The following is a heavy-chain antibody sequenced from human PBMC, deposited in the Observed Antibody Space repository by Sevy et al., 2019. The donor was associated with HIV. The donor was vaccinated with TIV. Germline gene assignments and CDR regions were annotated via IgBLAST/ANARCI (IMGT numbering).Heavy chain of an antibody. CDR1: GFTFGDYA. CDR3: TRWKGLHSIFDY. J-gene: IGHJ4*02. CDR2: LKSKADGGTV. D-gene: IGHD1-1*01. Sequence: GGSLRLSCTTSGFTFGDYAMNWVRQAPGKGLGWVAFLKSKADGGTVDHAASMKGRFTISRDDSKSMAYLQMTDLTTEVTGVYYCTRWKGLHSIFDYWGQGAMVTVSS. V-gene: IGHV3-49*04.